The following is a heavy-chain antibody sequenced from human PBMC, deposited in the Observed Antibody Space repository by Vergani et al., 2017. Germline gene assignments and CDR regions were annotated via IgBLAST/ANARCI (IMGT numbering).Heavy chain of an antibody. D-gene: IGHD3-16*01. CDR2: ISGSGGST. CDR1: GFTFRSYA. Sequence: VQLVESGGGVVQPGGSLRLSCAASGFTFRSYAMSWVRQAPGKGLEWVSAISGSGGSTYYADSVKGRFTISRDNSKNTLYLQMNSLRAEDTAVYYCARGAPFIESSLDWFDPWGQGTLVTVSS. J-gene: IGHJ5*02. CDR3: ARGAPFIESSLDWFDP. V-gene: IGHV3-23*04.